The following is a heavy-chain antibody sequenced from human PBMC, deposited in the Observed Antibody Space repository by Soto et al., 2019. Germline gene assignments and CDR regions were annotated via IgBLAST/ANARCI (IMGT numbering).Heavy chain of an antibody. J-gene: IGHJ3*02. Sequence: EVQLEESGGDLVQPGGSLRLSCAASGFTLSAYWMTWVRQARGKGLEWVANINRDGSKKSYLDSVRGRFTISRDNVGNSLYLQMDSLRADDTALYYCARDVSPGSSSLYLDAFDIWGQWTMVTVSS. CDR3: ARDVSPGSSSLYLDAFDI. V-gene: IGHV3-7*05. CDR1: GFTLSAYW. D-gene: IGHD6-13*01. CDR2: INRDGSKK.